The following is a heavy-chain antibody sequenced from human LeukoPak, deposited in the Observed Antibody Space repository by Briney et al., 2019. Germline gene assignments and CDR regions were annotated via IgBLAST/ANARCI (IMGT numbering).Heavy chain of an antibody. Sequence: ASVTVSCKASGYTFTGYYMHWVRQAPGQGLEWMGWINPNSGGTNYAQKFQGRVTMTRGTSISTAYMELSRLRSDDTAVYYCARKETGVFSDAFDVWGQGTMITVSS. V-gene: IGHV1-2*02. CDR2: INPNSGGT. CDR1: GYTFTGYY. CDR3: ARKETGVFSDAFDV. D-gene: IGHD7-27*01. J-gene: IGHJ3*01.